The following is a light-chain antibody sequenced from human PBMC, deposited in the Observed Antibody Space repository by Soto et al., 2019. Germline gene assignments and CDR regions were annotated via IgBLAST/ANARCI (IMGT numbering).Light chain of an antibody. Sequence: DIVMTQSPDSLAVSLGERATINCKSSQRVLYSSTSNTYLAWYQQKPGQPPKLLIYWASTRESGVPDRFSGSGSGTDFTLTISSLQAEDVAVYYCQQYYSTPTFGQGTKVEIK. J-gene: IGKJ1*01. CDR1: QRVLYSSTSNTY. V-gene: IGKV4-1*01. CDR2: WAS. CDR3: QQYYSTPT.